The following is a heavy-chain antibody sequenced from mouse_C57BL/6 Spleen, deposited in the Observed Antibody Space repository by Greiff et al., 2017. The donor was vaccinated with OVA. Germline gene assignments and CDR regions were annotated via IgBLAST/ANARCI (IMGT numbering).Heavy chain of an antibody. CDR3: ARSGLQLRSFAY. CDR2: INPNNGGT. D-gene: IGHD3-2*02. V-gene: IGHV1-18*01. J-gene: IGHJ3*01. Sequence: VHVKQSGPELVKPGASVKIPCKASGYTFTDYNMDWVKQSHGKSLEWIGDINPNNGGTIYNQKFKGKATLTVDKSSSTAYMELRSLTSEDTAVYYCARSGLQLRSFAYWGQGTLVTVSA. CDR1: GYTFTDYN.